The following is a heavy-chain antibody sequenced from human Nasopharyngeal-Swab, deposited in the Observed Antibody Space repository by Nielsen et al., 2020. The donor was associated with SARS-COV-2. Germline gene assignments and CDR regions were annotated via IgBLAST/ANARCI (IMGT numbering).Heavy chain of an antibody. J-gene: IGHJ6*02. Sequence: WIRQPPGKGLEWIGYIYYSGSTYYNPPLKSRVTISVDTSKNQFSLKLSSVTAADTAVYYCARGVDCSGGSCYGEGYYYGMDVWGQGTTVTVSS. V-gene: IGHV4-31*02. CDR3: ARGVDCSGGSCYGEGYYYGMDV. D-gene: IGHD2-15*01. CDR2: IYYSGST.